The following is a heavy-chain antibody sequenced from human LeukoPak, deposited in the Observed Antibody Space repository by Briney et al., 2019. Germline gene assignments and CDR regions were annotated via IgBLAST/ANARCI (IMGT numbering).Heavy chain of an antibody. CDR2: MYYSGST. CDR3: ATRIAAAGTGWFDP. J-gene: IGHJ5*02. CDR1: GGPITSSSYY. V-gene: IGHV4-39*07. D-gene: IGHD6-13*01. Sequence: PSETLSLTCTVSGGPITSSSYYWGWIRQPPGKGLEWIGRMYYSGSTYYNPSLKSRVTISVDTSKNQFSLKLSSLTAADTAVYYCATRIAAAGTGWFDPWGQGTLVTVSS.